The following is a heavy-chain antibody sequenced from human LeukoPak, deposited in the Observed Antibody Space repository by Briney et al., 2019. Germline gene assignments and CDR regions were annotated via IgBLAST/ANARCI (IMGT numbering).Heavy chain of an antibody. CDR1: GFTFNTYG. V-gene: IGHV3-30*02. CDR2: IRYDGSYK. J-gene: IGHJ4*02. CDR3: AKAPVTSCRGAYCYPFDY. D-gene: IGHD2-21*01. Sequence: GGSLRLSCAASGFTFNTYGMHWVRQAPGKGLEWVAFIRYDGSYKYYADSVKGRFTISRDNSKNTLYLQVNSLRAEDAAVYYCAKAPVTSCRGAYCYPFDYWGQGTLVTVSS.